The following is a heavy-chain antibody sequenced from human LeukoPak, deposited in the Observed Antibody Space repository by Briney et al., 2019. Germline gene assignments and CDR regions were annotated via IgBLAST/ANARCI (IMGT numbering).Heavy chain of an antibody. Sequence: PSETLSLTCTVSGGSISSSSYYWGWIRQPPGKGLEWIGSIYYSGSTYYNPSLKSRVTISVDTSKNQFSLKLSSVTAADTAVYYCARAGQKLAMVRGVIFHTPNMDVWGKGTTVTVSS. CDR1: GGSISSSSYY. J-gene: IGHJ6*03. CDR3: ARAGQKLAMVRGVIFHTPNMDV. D-gene: IGHD3-10*01. CDR2: IYYSGST. V-gene: IGHV4-39*07.